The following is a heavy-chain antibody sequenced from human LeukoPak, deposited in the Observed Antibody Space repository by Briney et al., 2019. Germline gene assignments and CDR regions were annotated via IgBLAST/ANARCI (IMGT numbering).Heavy chain of an antibody. V-gene: IGHV4-59*11. Sequence: SETLSLTCSDSGGSLSSHYWSWIRQPPGKGLELIGHIHDTGSTFYNPSLRGRVTISLDTSNNQFSLKLTSMTAADTAVYYCARFSSGCSTSSCYLTYWGQGTLVTVS. CDR3: ARFSSGCSTSSCYLTY. CDR1: GGSLSSHY. D-gene: IGHD2-2*01. J-gene: IGHJ4*02. CDR2: IHDTGST.